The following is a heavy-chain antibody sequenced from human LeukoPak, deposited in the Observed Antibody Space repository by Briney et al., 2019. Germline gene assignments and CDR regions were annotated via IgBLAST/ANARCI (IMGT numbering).Heavy chain of an antibody. D-gene: IGHD3-22*01. CDR1: GYTFTSYD. Sequence: ASVKVSCKASGYTFTSYDINWVRQATGQGLEWMGWMNPNSGNTGYAQKFQGRVTMTRNTSISTAYMELSSLRSEDTAVYYCARGLLVYYYDSRGQGDIDYWGQGTLVTVSS. CDR2: MNPNSGNT. V-gene: IGHV1-8*01. J-gene: IGHJ4*02. CDR3: ARGLLVYYYDSRGQGDIDY.